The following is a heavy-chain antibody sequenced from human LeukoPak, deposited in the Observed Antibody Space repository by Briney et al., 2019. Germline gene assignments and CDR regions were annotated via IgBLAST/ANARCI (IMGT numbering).Heavy chain of an antibody. CDR2: IYYSGST. CDR1: GGSISSSSYY. J-gene: IGHJ6*03. CDR3: AGSIPGGYYYYMDV. Sequence: SETLSLTCTVSGGSISSSSYYWGWIRQPPGKGLEWIGSIYYSGSTYYNPSLKSRVTISVDTSKNQFSPKLSSVTAADTAVYYCAGSIPGGYYYYMDVWGKGTTVTISS. D-gene: IGHD2-2*02. V-gene: IGHV4-39*01.